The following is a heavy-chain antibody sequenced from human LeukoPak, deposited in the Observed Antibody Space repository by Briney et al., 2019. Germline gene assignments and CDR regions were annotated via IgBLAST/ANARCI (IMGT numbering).Heavy chain of an antibody. J-gene: IGHJ4*02. CDR2: ISGSGGST. V-gene: IGHV3-23*01. CDR3: ARVDSTSWFDY. D-gene: IGHD6-13*01. CDR1: GFTFTSYA. Sequence: PGGSLRLSCAASGFTFTSYAMNWVRQAPGKGLEWVSAISGSGGSTYYADSVKGRFTVSRDNSENTLYLQMNSLRVEDTAVYYCARVDSTSWFDYWGQGTLVTVSS.